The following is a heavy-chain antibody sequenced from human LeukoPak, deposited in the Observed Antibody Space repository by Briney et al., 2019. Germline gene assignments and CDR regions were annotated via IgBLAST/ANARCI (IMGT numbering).Heavy chain of an antibody. J-gene: IGHJ4*02. V-gene: IGHV1-46*01. CDR3: AGTAARRFDY. Sequence: ASVKVSCKASGYTFPSYFMHWVRQAPGQGLEWMGIINPTGGSTTYAQKFQGRVTMTRDTSTSTVYMELSNLRSDDTAVYYCAGTAARRFDYWGQGTLVTVSS. CDR1: GYTFPSYF. CDR2: INPTGGST. D-gene: IGHD6-6*01.